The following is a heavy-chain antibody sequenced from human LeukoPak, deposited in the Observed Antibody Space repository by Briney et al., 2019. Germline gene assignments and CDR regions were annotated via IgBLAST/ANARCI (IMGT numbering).Heavy chain of an antibody. D-gene: IGHD1-26*01. CDR2: ISTSGDTI. Sequence: PGGSLRLSCAASGFTFSYYGMHWVRQAPGKGLEWVSYISTSGDTIYYADSVKGRFTISRDNAKNSLFLQMNSLRVDDTAVYYCARDLGVGATHDDFDVWGQGTMVTVSS. V-gene: IGHV3-48*01. CDR3: ARDLGVGATHDDFDV. J-gene: IGHJ3*01. CDR1: GFTFSYYG.